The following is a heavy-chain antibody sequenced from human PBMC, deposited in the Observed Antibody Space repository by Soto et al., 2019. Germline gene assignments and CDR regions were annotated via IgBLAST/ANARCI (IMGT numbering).Heavy chain of an antibody. V-gene: IGHV1-18*01. D-gene: IGHD1-26*01. J-gene: IGHJ4*02. CDR1: GYFFTSYG. CDR3: ARDRGSYAFDY. Sequence: QVQLVQSGAEAKKPGASVKVSCKASGYFFTSYGISWVRQAPGQGLEGMGWISANNGNTKYAQKIQARVTMTTDTSTITACMELRSLRSDDTAVYYSARDRGSYAFDYWSQGALVTVAS. CDR2: ISANNGNT.